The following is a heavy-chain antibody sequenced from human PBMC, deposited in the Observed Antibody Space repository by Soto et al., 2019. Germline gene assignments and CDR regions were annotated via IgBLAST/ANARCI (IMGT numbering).Heavy chain of an antibody. V-gene: IGHV1-69*01. J-gene: IGHJ6*02. CDR1: GGTFSSYA. Sequence: QVQLVQSGAEVKKPGSSVKVSCKASGGTFSSYAISWVRQAPGQGLEWMGGIIPIFGTANYAQKFQGRVTITADESTSTAYMELSSLRSEDTAVYYCARVMWRVPGQLVRGVMAWMYYYGMDVWGQGTTVTVSS. D-gene: IGHD3-10*01. CDR2: IIPIFGTA. CDR3: ARVMWRVPGQLVRGVMAWMYYYGMDV.